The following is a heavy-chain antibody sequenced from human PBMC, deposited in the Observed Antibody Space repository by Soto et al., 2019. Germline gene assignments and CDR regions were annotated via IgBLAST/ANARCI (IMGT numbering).Heavy chain of an antibody. D-gene: IGHD4-17*01. CDR3: ARQPQDQYGDSYLDY. Sequence: SETLSLTCTVSGGSISSYYWSWIRQPPGKGLEWIGYIYYSGSTNYNPSLKSRVTISVDTSKNQFSLKLSSVTAADTAVYYCARQPQDQYGDSYLDYWGQGTLVTVSS. CDR2: IYYSGST. J-gene: IGHJ4*02. CDR1: GGSISSYY. V-gene: IGHV4-59*08.